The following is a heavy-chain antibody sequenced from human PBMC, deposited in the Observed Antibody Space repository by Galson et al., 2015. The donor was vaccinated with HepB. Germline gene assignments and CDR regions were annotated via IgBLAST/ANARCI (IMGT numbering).Heavy chain of an antibody. Sequence: SLRLSCAASGFTFSSYAMSWVRQAPGKGLEWVSAISGSGGSTYYADSVKGRFTISRDNSKNTLYLQMNSLRAEDTAVYYCAKDGGIVGAKGIWFDPWGQGTLVTVSS. CDR3: AKDGGIVGAKGIWFDP. V-gene: IGHV3-23*01. CDR1: GFTFSSYA. J-gene: IGHJ5*02. CDR2: ISGSGGST. D-gene: IGHD1-26*01.